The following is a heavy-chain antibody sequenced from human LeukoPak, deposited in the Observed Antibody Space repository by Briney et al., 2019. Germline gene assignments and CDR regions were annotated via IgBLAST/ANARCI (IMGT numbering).Heavy chain of an antibody. CDR1: GGSITSNSYY. J-gene: IGHJ3*02. V-gene: IGHV4-39*01. CDR2: LYYTGST. Sequence: SETLSLTCTVSGGSITSNSYYWAWIRQPPGKGLEWIGSLYYTGSTNYSPSLKSRVTISGDTSKNQFSLKLNSVTAADTAVYYCARAIYDSSGFYQDYAFDIWGQGTMVTVSS. D-gene: IGHD3-22*01. CDR3: ARAIYDSSGFYQDYAFDI.